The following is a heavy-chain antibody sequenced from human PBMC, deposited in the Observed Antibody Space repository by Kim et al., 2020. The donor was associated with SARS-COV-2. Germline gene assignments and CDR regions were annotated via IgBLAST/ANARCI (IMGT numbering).Heavy chain of an antibody. CDR3: ARGVSDKVVYYYYMDV. V-gene: IGHV4-4*06. D-gene: IGHD2-2*01. J-gene: IGHJ6*03. Sequence: LKSRVTMSVDTSKNQFSLKLSSVTAADTAVYYCARGVSDKVVYYYYMDVWGKGTTVTVSS.